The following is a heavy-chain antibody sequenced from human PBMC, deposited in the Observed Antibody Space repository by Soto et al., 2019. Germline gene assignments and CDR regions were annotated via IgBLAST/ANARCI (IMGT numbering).Heavy chain of an antibody. V-gene: IGHV4-59*12. CDR3: ARKIYRVVRGVIIPRAYYYYGMDV. CDR1: GGSISNYY. D-gene: IGHD3-10*01. J-gene: IGHJ6*02. CDR2: LYYSGNI. Sequence: SETLSLTCSVSGGSISNYYWNWIRQSPGKGLEWIGYLYYSGNINYNPSLKSRVTISVDTSKNQFSLKLSTVTAADTAVYYCARKIYRVVRGVIIPRAYYYYGMDVWGQGTTVTVSS.